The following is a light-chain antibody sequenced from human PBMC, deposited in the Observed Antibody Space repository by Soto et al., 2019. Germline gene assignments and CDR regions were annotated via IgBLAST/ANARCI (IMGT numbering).Light chain of an antibody. CDR3: QQYGSSSFT. CDR2: GAS. V-gene: IGKV3-20*01. CDR1: QRVSSSY. Sequence: DIVLTQSPGTLSLSPGERATLSCRASQRVSSSYLAWYQQKPGQAPRLLIYGASSRATGIQDRFSGSGSGTDFTLTISRLEPEDFAVYYCQQYGSSSFTFGPGTKVDIK. J-gene: IGKJ3*01.